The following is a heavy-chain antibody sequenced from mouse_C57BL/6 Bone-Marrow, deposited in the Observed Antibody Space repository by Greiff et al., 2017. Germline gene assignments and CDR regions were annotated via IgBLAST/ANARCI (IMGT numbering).Heavy chain of an antibody. CDR3: ALDCGSPAMDY. D-gene: IGHD1-1*01. CDR2: IYPGGGYT. V-gene: IGHV1-63*01. CDR1: GYTFTNYW. J-gene: IGHJ4*01. Sequence: VQLQQSGAELVRPGTSVKMSCKASGYTFTNYWIGWAKQRPGHGLEWIGDIYPGGGYTNYNEKFKGQATLTADKSSSTAYMQFSRLTSADSAIYYCALDCGSPAMDYWGQGASVTVSS.